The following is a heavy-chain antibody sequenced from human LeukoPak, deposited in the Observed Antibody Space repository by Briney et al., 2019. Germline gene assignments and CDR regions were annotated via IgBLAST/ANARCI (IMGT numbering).Heavy chain of an antibody. J-gene: IGHJ4*02. D-gene: IGHD2-21*02. CDR3: AREAYCGGDCYLGLD. Sequence: SVTVSFTASGGTFIIYAISWVRQAPGQGLEWMGRSIPILGIANYAQKFQGRVTITADKSTSTAYMELSSLRSEDTAVYYCAREAYCGGDCYLGLDWGQGTLVTVSS. CDR1: GGTFIIYA. CDR2: SIPILGIA. V-gene: IGHV1-69*04.